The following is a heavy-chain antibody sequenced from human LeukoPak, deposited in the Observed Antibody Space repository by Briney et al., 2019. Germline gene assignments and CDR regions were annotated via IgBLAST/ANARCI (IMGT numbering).Heavy chain of an antibody. CDR2: ISNSGTT. V-gene: IGHV4-39*01. D-gene: IGHD5-24*01. CDR1: GGSIGSSSYH. J-gene: IGHJ6*03. CDR3: ARLQMAYDFYYVYYMDV. Sequence: SETLSLICSVSGGSIGSSSYHWGWIRQPPGKGLEWIGSISNSGTTYDNPSLNSRISISVDTSKNQFSLKMRSVTAADTAVYYCARLQMAYDFYYVYYMDVWGKGTTVTVSS.